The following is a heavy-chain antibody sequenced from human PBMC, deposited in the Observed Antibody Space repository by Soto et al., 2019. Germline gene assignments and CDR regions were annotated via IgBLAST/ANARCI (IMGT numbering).Heavy chain of an antibody. Sequence: EVQLLDSGGTLVQPGGSLRLSCAASGFTFSRYAMSWVRQAPGKGLEWVSAIGGSGDSTHYADSVKGRFAISRDNSKNMVYLQMNSLRAEDTAVYYCAKYSRGVNSVEYFQHWGQGTLVTVSS. J-gene: IGHJ1*01. CDR2: IGGSGDST. V-gene: IGHV3-23*01. D-gene: IGHD2-21*01. CDR1: GFTFSRYA. CDR3: AKYSRGVNSVEYFQH.